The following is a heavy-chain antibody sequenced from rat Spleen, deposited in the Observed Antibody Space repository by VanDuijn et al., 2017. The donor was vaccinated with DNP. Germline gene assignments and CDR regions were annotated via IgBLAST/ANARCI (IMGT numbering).Heavy chain of an antibody. CDR3: ARRLLQWDYFNY. Sequence: VQLQESGPGLVKPSQSLSLTCSVTGYSITSNYWGWIRKFPGNKMEWIGHISFSGDTSYNPSLRGRISISRDTSENQFFLQLNSITTEDTATYYCARRLLQWDYFNYWGQGVMVTVSS. V-gene: IGHV3-1*01. J-gene: IGHJ2*01. CDR2: ISFSGDT. D-gene: IGHD1-1*01. CDR1: GYSITSNY.